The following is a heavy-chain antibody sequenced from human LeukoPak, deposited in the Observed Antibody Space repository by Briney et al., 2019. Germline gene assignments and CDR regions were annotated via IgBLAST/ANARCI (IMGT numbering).Heavy chain of an antibody. Sequence: GGSLRLSCAASGFTFSSYGMHWVRQAPGKGLEWVALIWYDGSDKYYADSVKGRFTISRDNSKNTLHLQMNSLRAEDTAVYYCARQNYYDSSGYPTFDYWGQGTLVTVSS. D-gene: IGHD3-22*01. CDR2: IWYDGSDK. CDR3: ARQNYYDSSGYPTFDY. CDR1: GFTFSSYG. V-gene: IGHV3-33*01. J-gene: IGHJ4*02.